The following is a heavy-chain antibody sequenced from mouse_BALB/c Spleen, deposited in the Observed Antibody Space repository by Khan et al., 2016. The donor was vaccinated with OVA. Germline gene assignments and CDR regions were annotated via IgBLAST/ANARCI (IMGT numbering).Heavy chain of an antibody. V-gene: IGHV1S81*02. Sequence: QVQLQQSGAELVKPGASVKLSCKASGYTFTSYYMYWVKQRPGQGLEWIGEINPSDGDTNFDDKFKSKATLTVDKSSSTAYMQISSLTSEDSAVYYCARSGYGTFAYWGQGTPVTVSA. CDR3: ARSGYGTFAY. CDR2: INPSDGDT. D-gene: IGHD2-1*01. J-gene: IGHJ3*01. CDR1: GYTFTSYY.